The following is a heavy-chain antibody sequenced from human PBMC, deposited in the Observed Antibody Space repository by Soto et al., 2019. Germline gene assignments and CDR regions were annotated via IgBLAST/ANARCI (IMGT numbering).Heavy chain of an antibody. CDR1: GFSLSTSEVG. V-gene: IGHV2-5*01. J-gene: IGHJ5*02. CDR3: VHTSGWQHTT. CDR2: LYWNDDN. Sequence: QITVKESGPTLVKPTQTLTLSCTFSGFSLSTSEVGVAWIRQPPGKALEWLALLYWNDDNRYSPSLKNRLTITKDTSKNQVILTMINMDPGDTATYYCVHTSGWQHTTWGQGTLVTVSS. D-gene: IGHD1-1*01.